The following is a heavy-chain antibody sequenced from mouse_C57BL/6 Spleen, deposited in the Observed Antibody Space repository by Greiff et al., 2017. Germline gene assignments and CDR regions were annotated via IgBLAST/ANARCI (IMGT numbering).Heavy chain of an antibody. Sequence: QVQLQQSGAELVRPGASVKLSCKASGYTFTDYYINWVKQRPGQGLEWIARIYPGSGNTYYNEKFKGKDTLTAEKSSSTAYMQLSSLTSEDSAVYFCARQLTGTDYWYFDVWGTGTTVTVSS. J-gene: IGHJ1*03. CDR1: GYTFTDYY. D-gene: IGHD4-1*01. CDR2: IYPGSGNT. CDR3: ARQLTGTDYWYFDV. V-gene: IGHV1-76*01.